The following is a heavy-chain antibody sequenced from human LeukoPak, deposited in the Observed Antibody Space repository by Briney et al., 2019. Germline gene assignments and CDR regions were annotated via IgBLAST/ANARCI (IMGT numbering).Heavy chain of an antibody. CDR1: GGSFSGYY. CDR3: AREGYYGSGKSRFVDV. V-gene: IGHV4-34*01. J-gene: IGHJ6*04. CDR2: INHSGST. D-gene: IGHD3-10*01. Sequence: SETLSLTCAVYGGSFSGYYWSWIRQPPGKGLEWIGEINHSGSTNYNPSLKSRVTLSVDTSKNQFSLKLSSVTAADTAVYYCAREGYYGSGKSRFVDVWGKGTTVTVSS.